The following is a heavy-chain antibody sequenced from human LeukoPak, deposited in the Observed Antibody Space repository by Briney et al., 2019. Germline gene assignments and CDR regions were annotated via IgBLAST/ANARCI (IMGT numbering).Heavy chain of an antibody. Sequence: PGGSLRLSCEASGFTFSIYIMSWVRQAPGKGLEWVAPISSSSVYTFYADSLKGRFTVSRDNAKNSVYLQMNSLRAEDTAVYYCARLYCTNGVCYNYFDYWGQGTLVTVSS. CDR2: ISSSSVYT. J-gene: IGHJ4*02. CDR1: GFTFSIYI. V-gene: IGHV3-21*01. D-gene: IGHD2-8*01. CDR3: ARLYCTNGVCYNYFDY.